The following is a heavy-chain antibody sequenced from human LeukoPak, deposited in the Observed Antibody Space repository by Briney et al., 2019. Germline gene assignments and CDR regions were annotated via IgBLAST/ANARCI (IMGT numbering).Heavy chain of an antibody. Sequence: SETLSLTCSVSGGFISSHYWTWIRQPPGKGLEWIGYIYSSGYSNYNPSLNSRLFISMDTAKNQVSLRLSSVTAADTAVYYCARLIQLWSPGGVTPHDYFYYMDLWGKGTTVTVSS. CDR3: ARLIQLWSPGGVTPHDYFYYMDL. CDR1: GGFISSHY. D-gene: IGHD5-18*01. CDR2: IYSSGYS. J-gene: IGHJ6*03. V-gene: IGHV4-4*09.